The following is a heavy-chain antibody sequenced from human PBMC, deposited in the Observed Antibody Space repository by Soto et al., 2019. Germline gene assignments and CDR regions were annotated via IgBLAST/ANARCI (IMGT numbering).Heavy chain of an antibody. V-gene: IGHV1-69*13. Sequence: GASVKVSCKASGGTFSSYAISWVRQAPGQGLEWMGGIIPIFGTANYAQKFQGRVTITADESTSTAYMELSSLRSEDTAVYYCARDHRWELVRGFDPWGQGTLVTVSS. CDR1: GGTFSSYA. J-gene: IGHJ5*02. D-gene: IGHD1-26*01. CDR2: IIPIFGTA. CDR3: ARDHRWELVRGFDP.